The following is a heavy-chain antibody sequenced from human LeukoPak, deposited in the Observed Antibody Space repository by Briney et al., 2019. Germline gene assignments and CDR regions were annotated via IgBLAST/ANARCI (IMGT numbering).Heavy chain of an antibody. J-gene: IGHJ4*02. CDR2: IYYTGST. CDR1: GGAITNYY. V-gene: IGHV4-59*01. CDR3: ARRGFWGEARTFDY. D-gene: IGHD3-3*01. Sequence: KSSETLSLTCGVSGGAITNYYWNWIRQAPGKGLEWLAYIYYTGSTTYNPSVKSRITSSLDTSKKQISLKLRSVTAADTAVYYCARRGFWGEARTFDYWGQGSLVTVSS.